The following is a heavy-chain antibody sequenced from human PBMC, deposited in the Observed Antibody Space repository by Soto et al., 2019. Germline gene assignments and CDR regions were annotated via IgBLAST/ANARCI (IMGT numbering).Heavy chain of an antibody. D-gene: IGHD2-2*01. CDR1: GGTFSNYT. CDR3: ARSSPYIVVRKPTGNQDYYGMDV. Sequence: QVQLVQYGAEVKKPGSSVKVFCKASGGTFSNYTISWVRQAPGQGLEWMGGIIPVFGTTDYEQKFQGRVTITTDGSTSKAYMKLSSLRSADTAVYYCARSSPYIVVRKPTGNQDYYGMDVGGQGTTVTVSS. V-gene: IGHV1-69*01. J-gene: IGHJ6*02. CDR2: IIPVFGTT.